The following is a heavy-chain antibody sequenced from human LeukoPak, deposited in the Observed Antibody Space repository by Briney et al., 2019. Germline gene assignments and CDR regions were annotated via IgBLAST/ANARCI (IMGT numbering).Heavy chain of an antibody. CDR2: ISPSGSYT. CDR3: AGDQVSAVFDY. Sequence: PGGSLRLSCAGSGFIFSGFYMNWIRQAPGKGLEWLAYISPSGSYTTYGDSVKGRFVISRDNTKNSVSLQMDSLRAEDTAVYFCAGDQVSAVFDYWGQGARVTV. V-gene: IGHV3-11*05. J-gene: IGHJ4*02. CDR1: GFIFSGFY. D-gene: IGHD5/OR15-5a*01.